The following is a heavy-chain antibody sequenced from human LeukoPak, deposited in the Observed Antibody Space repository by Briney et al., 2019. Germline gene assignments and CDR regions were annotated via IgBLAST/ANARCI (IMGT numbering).Heavy chain of an antibody. D-gene: IGHD4-11*01. CDR1: GGSFSGYY. CDR3: ARGRRYSNYLVFDY. V-gene: IGHV4-34*01. CDR2: INHSGST. Sequence: PSETLSLTCAVYGGSFSGYYWRWIRQPPGKGLEWIGEINHSGSTNYNPSLKSRVTISVDTSKNQFSLKLSSVTAADTAVYYCARGRRYSNYLVFDYWGQGTLVTVSS. J-gene: IGHJ4*02.